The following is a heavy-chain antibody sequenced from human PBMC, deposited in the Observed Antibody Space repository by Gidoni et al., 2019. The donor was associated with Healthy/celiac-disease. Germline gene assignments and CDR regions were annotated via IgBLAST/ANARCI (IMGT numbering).Heavy chain of an antibody. D-gene: IGHD2-15*01. Sequence: QVQLVQSGAEVKKPGASVKVSCKASGYTFTSYGISWVRQAPGQGLEWMGWISAYNGNTNYAQKLQGRVTMTTDTSTSTAYMELRSLRSDDTAVYYCARDLVVVAATLGLYYYYGMDVWGQGTTVTVSS. CDR2: ISAYNGNT. CDR1: GYTFTSYG. J-gene: IGHJ6*02. V-gene: IGHV1-18*01. CDR3: ARDLVVVAATLGLYYYYGMDV.